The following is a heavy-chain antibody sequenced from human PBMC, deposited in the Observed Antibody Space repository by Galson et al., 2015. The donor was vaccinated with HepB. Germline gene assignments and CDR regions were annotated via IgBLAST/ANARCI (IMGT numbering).Heavy chain of an antibody. Sequence: SLRLSCAASGFTFSSYSMNWVRQAPGKGLEWVSSISSSSSYIYYADSVKGRFTISRDNAKNSLYLQMNSLRAEDTAVYYCARVLRNWNYENFDYWGQGTLVTVSS. D-gene: IGHD1-7*01. CDR1: GFTFSSYS. CDR2: ISSSSSYI. J-gene: IGHJ4*02. CDR3: ARVLRNWNYENFDY. V-gene: IGHV3-21*01.